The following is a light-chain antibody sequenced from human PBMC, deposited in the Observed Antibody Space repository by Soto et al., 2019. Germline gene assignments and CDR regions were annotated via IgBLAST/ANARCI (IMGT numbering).Light chain of an antibody. V-gene: IGKV3-15*01. CDR3: QQYGRSVWT. CDR2: GAS. CDR1: QSVSSN. J-gene: IGKJ1*01. Sequence: EIVMTQSPATLSVSPGERATLSCRASQSVSSNLAWYQQKPGQAPRLLIYGASTRATGIPARFSGSGSGTEFTLTISSLQSEDFAVYYCQQYGRSVWTFGQGTKVDIK.